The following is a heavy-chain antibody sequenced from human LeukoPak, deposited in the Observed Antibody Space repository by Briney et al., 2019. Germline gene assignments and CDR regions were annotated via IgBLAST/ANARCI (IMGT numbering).Heavy chain of an antibody. CDR2: ISKDGSNK. J-gene: IGHJ1*01. V-gene: IGHV3-30*09. CDR1: GFIFSSYA. CDR3: AKDPSGSYYGYFQH. D-gene: IGHD1-26*01. Sequence: GGSLRLSCGASGFIFSSYAMYWVRQAPGKGLEWVAFISKDGSNKNYADSAKGRFAISRDNSKNTLYLQMNGLRAEDTAVYYCAKDPSGSYYGYFQHWGQGTLVTVSS.